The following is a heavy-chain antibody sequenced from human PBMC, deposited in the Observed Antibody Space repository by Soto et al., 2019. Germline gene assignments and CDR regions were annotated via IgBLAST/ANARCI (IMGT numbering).Heavy chain of an antibody. J-gene: IGHJ5*01. CDR2: ISWNSGSI. V-gene: IGHV3-9*01. D-gene: IGHD6-13*01. CDR1: GFSFDDYA. Sequence: SLRLSSAAYGFSFDDYAMHWVRQAPGKGLEWVSGISWNSGSIGYADSVKGRFTISRDNAKNSLYLQMNSLRAEDTAVYYCVRDRASSSCYSLGRNVNCFDLWGQGTLVTLSS. CDR3: VRDRASSSCYSLGRNVNCFDL.